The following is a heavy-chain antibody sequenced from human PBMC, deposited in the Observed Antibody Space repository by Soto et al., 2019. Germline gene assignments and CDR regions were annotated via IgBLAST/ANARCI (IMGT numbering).Heavy chain of an antibody. CDR2: IWYDGSNK. D-gene: IGHD5-18*01. CDR1: GFTFSSYG. J-gene: IGHJ4*02. CDR3: ARAGGLQLWTRGYYFDY. V-gene: IGHV3-33*01. Sequence: GGSLRLSCAASGFTFSSYGMHWVRRAPGKGLEWVAVIWYDGSNKYYADSVKGRFTISRDNSKNTLYLQMNSLRAEDTAVYYCARAGGLQLWTRGYYFDYWGQGTLVTVSS.